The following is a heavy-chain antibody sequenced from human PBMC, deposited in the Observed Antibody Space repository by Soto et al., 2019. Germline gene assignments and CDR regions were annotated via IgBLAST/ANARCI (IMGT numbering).Heavy chain of an antibody. Sequence: QVQLQESGPGLVKPSETLSLTCTVSGGSVSSGSYYWSWIRQPPGKGLEWIGYIYYSGSTNYNPSLTSRVTISVDTSKNQVSLKLSSVTAADTAVYYCARANSSSGGIDYWGQGTLVTVSS. D-gene: IGHD6-13*01. V-gene: IGHV4-61*01. CDR3: ARANSSSGGIDY. CDR2: IYYSGST. J-gene: IGHJ4*02. CDR1: GGSVSSGSYY.